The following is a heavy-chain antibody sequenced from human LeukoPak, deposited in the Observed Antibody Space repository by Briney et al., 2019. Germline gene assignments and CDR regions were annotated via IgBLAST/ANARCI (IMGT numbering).Heavy chain of an antibody. V-gene: IGHV4-34*01. D-gene: IGHD2/OR15-2a*01. Sequence: SETLSLTCAVYGGSFSGYYWSWIRQPPGKGLEWIGEINHSGSTNYNPSLKSRVTISVDTSKNQFSLKLSSVTAADTAVYYCARGSNKDAFDIWGQGTMVTASS. CDR1: GGSFSGYY. CDR2: INHSGST. CDR3: ARGSNKDAFDI. J-gene: IGHJ3*02.